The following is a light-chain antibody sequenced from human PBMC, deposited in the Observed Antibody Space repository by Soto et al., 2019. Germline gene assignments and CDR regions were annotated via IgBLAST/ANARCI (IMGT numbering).Light chain of an antibody. Sequence: DIVITQSPYSLSVSLGERATINCECIGNGLYSSNNKNYLAWYQQKAGQPPKLLIYWASTRESGVPDRFSGSGSGTDFTLTISSLQAEDVAVYYCQQHYNTPWTFGQGTKVDI. J-gene: IGKJ1*01. CDR1: GNGLYSSNNKNY. CDR3: QQHYNTPWT. V-gene: IGKV4-1*01. CDR2: WAS.